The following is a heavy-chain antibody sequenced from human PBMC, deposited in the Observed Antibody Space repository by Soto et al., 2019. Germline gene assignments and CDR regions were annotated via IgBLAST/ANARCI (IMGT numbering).Heavy chain of an antibody. D-gene: IGHD3-22*01. CDR1: GFTFSSYG. CDR2: IWYDGSNK. V-gene: IGHV3-33*01. J-gene: IGHJ4*02. CDR3: ARDRNYYDSSGLPLFDY. Sequence: GGSLRLSCAASGFTFSSYGMHWVRQAPGKGLEWVAVIWYDGSNKYYADSVKGRFTISRDNSKNTLYLQMNSLRAEDTAVYYCARDRNYYDSSGLPLFDYWGQGTLVTVSS.